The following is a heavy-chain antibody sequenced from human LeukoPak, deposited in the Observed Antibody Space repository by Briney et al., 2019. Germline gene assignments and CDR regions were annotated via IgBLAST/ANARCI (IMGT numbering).Heavy chain of an antibody. D-gene: IGHD5-12*01. Sequence: GGSLRLSCVASGFIFSNSGMQWVRQAPGKGLEWVAFIRYDGSNRFYADSVKGRSTISRDNSKNTVYLEMNSLRAEDTAVYYCARVDSGYLDYWGQGTLVTVSS. CDR2: IRYDGSNR. CDR1: GFIFSNSG. V-gene: IGHV3-30*02. CDR3: ARVDSGYLDY. J-gene: IGHJ4*02.